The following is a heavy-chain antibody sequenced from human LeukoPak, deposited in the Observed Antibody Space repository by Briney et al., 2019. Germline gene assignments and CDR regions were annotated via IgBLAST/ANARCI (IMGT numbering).Heavy chain of an antibody. Sequence: SQTLSLTCPGFGGSISSRSYCWSWIRQPAGQGLEWIGHVHISGSTNYNSSLKSRVTISVDTSKNQFSLKLSSVTAADTAVYYCARGGAISNLRYFDWLLYTIDAFDIWGQGTMVTVSS. V-gene: IGHV4-61*09. CDR3: ARGGAISNLRYFDWLLYTIDAFDI. CDR2: VHISGST. CDR1: GGSISSRSYC. D-gene: IGHD3-9*01. J-gene: IGHJ3*02.